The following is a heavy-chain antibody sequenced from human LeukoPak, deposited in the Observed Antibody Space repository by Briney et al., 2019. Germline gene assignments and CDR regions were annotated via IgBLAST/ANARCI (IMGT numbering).Heavy chain of an antibody. J-gene: IGHJ6*03. V-gene: IGHV4-39*07. Sequence: PSQTLSLTCTVSGGSISSSSYYWGWIRQPPGKGLEWIGEITRSGSTNYNPSLKSRVTISVDTSKNQFSLKLSSVIAADTAVYYCARTTGGYCSSASCFGFSYSYYMDVWGKGTTVTISS. CDR1: GGSISSSSYY. CDR2: ITRSGST. CDR3: ARTTGGYCSSASCFGFSYSYYMDV. D-gene: IGHD2-2*01.